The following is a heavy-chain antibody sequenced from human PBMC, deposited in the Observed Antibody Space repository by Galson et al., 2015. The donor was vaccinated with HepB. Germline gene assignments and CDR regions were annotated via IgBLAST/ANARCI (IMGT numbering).Heavy chain of an antibody. D-gene: IGHD3-22*01. Sequence: CAISGDSVSSHSAAWNWIRQSPSRGLEWLGRTYYRSKWYNDYAVSVKSRITINPDTSKNQFSLQLNSVTPEDTAVYYCARDKDISSGYERCYYYYYGMDVWGQGTTVTVSS. J-gene: IGHJ6*02. CDR2: TYYRSKWYN. CDR1: GDSVSSHSAA. V-gene: IGHV6-1*01. CDR3: ARDKDISSGYERCYYYYYGMDV.